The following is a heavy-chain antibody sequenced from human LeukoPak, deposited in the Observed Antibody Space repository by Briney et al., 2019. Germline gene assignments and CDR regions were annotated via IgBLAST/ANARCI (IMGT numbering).Heavy chain of an antibody. J-gene: IGHJ6*03. CDR3: ARSSSWYEAYYYYMDV. V-gene: IGHV4-59*12. CDR2: IYYSGST. CDR1: GGSISSYY. D-gene: IGHD6-13*01. Sequence: SETLSLTCTVSGGSISSYYWSWIRQPPGKGLEWIGYIYYSGSTNYNPSLKSRVTISVDTSKNQFSLKLSSVTAADTAVYYCARSSSWYEAYYYYMDVWGKGTTVTVSS.